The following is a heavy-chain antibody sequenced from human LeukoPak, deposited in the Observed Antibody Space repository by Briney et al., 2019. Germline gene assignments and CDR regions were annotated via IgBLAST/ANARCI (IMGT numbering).Heavy chain of an antibody. V-gene: IGHV3-66*01. CDR2: IYSGGST. CDR3: ARADYGPPTHFDY. J-gene: IGHJ4*02. Sequence: GGSLRLSCAASGFTFSSYAMSWVRQAPGKGLEWVSVIYSGGSTYYADSVKGRFTISRDNSKNTLYLQMNSLRAEDTAVYYCARADYGPPTHFDYWGQGILVTVSS. CDR1: GFTFSSYA. D-gene: IGHD4-17*01.